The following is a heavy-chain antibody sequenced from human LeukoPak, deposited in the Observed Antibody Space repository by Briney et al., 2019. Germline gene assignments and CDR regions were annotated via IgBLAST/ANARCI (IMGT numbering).Heavy chain of an antibody. J-gene: IGHJ6*02. CDR2: IYTSGST. CDR3: ARLSRDTYSVLLAKKDYYYYYGMDV. CDR1: GGSISSYY. D-gene: IGHD3-10*01. V-gene: IGHV4-4*07. Sequence: SETLSLTCTVSGGSISSYYWSWTRQPAGKGLEWIGRIYTSGSTNYNPSLKSRVTISVDTSKNQFSLKLSSVAAADTAVYYCARLSRDTYSVLLAKKDYYYYYGMDVWGQGTTVTVSS.